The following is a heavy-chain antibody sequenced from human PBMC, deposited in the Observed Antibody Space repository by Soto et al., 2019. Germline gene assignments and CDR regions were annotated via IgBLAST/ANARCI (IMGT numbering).Heavy chain of an antibody. V-gene: IGHV1-69*01. Sequence: QVQLVQSGAEVKKPGSSVKVSCKASGGTFSSYAISWVRQAPGQGLEWMGGIIPIFGTANYAQKFQGRVTISAEETTGKGYKGARRLRFEGTGGYYRGGATPNQQSFCGNPRPIKPPPQYFQYYGIGVWGQG. CDR3: GGATPNQQSFCGNPRPIKPPPQYFQYYGIGV. J-gene: IGHJ6*01. CDR2: IIPIFGTA. D-gene: IGHD3-3*01. CDR1: GGTFSSYA.